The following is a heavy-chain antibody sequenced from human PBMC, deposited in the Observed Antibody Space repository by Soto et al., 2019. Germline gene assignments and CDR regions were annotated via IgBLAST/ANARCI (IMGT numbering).Heavy chain of an antibody. CDR3: ARGYDVVRVPVAIRVGYFDH. J-gene: IGHJ4*02. V-gene: IGHV3-21*01. CDR1: GFTFSSHT. Sequence: EVDLVESGGGLAKPGGALRLSCTDSGFTFSSHTMNWVRQAPGKGLEWVSSISATGSDIYYGDSVMGRFTISRDNAKNSPYLQLNNLRVEDTAVYYCARGYDVVRVPVAIRVGYFDHWGQGTVVTVSS. D-gene: IGHD3-16*01. CDR2: ISATGSDI.